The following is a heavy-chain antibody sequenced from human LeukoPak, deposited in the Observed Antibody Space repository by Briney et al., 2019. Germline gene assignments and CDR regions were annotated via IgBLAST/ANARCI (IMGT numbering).Heavy chain of an antibody. D-gene: IGHD3-22*01. CDR2: IKEDGSEK. CDR1: GFPFSTYW. CDR3: VRDGAYYPDSSGGPNY. Sequence: GGSLRLSCAASGFPFSTYWMSWGRQAPGKGLEWVANIKEDGSEKYYVDSVKGRFTISRDNAKNSLYLQMNSLRAEDTAVYFCVRDGAYYPDSSGGPNYWGQGTLVTVSS. V-gene: IGHV3-7*01. J-gene: IGHJ4*02.